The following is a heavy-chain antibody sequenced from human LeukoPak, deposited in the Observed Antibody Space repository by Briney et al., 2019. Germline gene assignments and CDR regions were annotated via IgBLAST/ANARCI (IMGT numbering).Heavy chain of an antibody. CDR2: ISYDGSNK. CDR1: GFTFSNYG. Sequence: SGGSLRLSCAASGFTFSNYGMHWVRQAPGKGLEWVAVISYDGSNKYYADSVKGRFTISRDNSKNTLYLQMNSLRAEDTAVYYCARHRPRSYWDLWGQGTLVTVSS. J-gene: IGHJ4*02. CDR3: ARHRPRSYWDL. V-gene: IGHV3-30*19. D-gene: IGHD3-10*01.